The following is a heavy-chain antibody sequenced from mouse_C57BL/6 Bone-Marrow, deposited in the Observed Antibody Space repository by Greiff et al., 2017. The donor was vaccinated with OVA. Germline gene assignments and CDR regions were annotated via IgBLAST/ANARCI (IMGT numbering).Heavy chain of an antibody. CDR1: GYTFTSYW. V-gene: IGHV1-59*01. J-gene: IGHJ1*03. CDR2: IDPSDSYT. D-gene: IGHD1-1*01. Sequence: VKLQQPGAELVRPGTSVKLSCKASGYTFTSYWMHWVKQRPGQGLEWIGVIDPSDSYTNYNQKFKGKATLTVDTSSSTAYMQLSSLTSEDSAVYYCASPITTVVAYWYFDVWGTGTTVTVSS. CDR3: ASPITTVVAYWYFDV.